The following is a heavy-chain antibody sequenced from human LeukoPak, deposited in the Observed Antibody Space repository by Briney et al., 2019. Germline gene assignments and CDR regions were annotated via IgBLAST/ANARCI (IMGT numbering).Heavy chain of an antibody. V-gene: IGHV3-9*01. CDR1: GFTFDDYA. J-gene: IGHJ4*02. CDR3: AKDPSPSAEPYYFDY. Sequence: GCSLTLSYAPSGFTFDDYAMHWVRHAPGKGLEWVSGISWNSGSIAYADSVKGRFTSSRDNAKNSLYLQMNSLRAEDTALYYCAKDPSPSAEPYYFDYWGQGTLVTVSS. CDR2: ISWNSGSI.